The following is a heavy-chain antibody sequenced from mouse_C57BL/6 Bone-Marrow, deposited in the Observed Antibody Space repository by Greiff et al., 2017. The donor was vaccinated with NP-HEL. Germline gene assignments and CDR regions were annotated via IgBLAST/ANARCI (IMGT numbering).Heavy chain of an antibody. J-gene: IGHJ3*01. V-gene: IGHV1-50*01. CDR3: ARKAYYGRSYEFAY. Sequence: QVQLQQPGAELVKPGASVKLSCKASGYTFTTYWMQWVNQRPGQGLEWIGEIDPSDSYTNYNQKFTGKATLTVDTSSTTANMQLSSLTTEDSAVYYGARKAYYGRSYEFAYGGQGTRVTVSA. CDR1: GYTFTTYW. D-gene: IGHD1-1*01. CDR2: IDPSDSYT.